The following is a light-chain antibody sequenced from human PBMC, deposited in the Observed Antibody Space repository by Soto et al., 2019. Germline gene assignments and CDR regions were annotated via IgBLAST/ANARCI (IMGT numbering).Light chain of an antibody. V-gene: IGKV3-15*01. Sequence: EIVMTQSPATLPVSPGERATLSCSASQSVSSNLAWYQQKPGQAPRLLIYGASTRATGIPARFSGSGSGTECTLTISRLQSEDFAVYYCQRYNNWPPISVGRGTRLEIK. CDR3: QRYNNWPPIS. CDR2: GAS. CDR1: QSVSSN. J-gene: IGKJ5*01.